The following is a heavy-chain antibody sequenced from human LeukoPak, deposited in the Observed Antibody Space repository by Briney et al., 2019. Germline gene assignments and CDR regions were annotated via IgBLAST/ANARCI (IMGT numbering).Heavy chain of an antibody. D-gene: IGHD4-11*01. V-gene: IGHV1-18*01. CDR2: IGAYNGYT. CDR1: GYSFTSYG. CDR3: ARDSINPDYYYYYGIDA. J-gene: IGHJ6*02. Sequence: ASVNVSCTASGYSFTSYGISWVRQAPGQGLEWMGWIGAYNGYTNYAQKLQGRVTMTTDTSTSTAYMELRSLRSDDTAVYYCARDSINPDYYYYYGIDAWGQGTTVIVSS.